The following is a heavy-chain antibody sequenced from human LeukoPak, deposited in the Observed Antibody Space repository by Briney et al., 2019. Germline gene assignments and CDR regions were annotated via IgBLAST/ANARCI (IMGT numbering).Heavy chain of an antibody. V-gene: IGHV3-21*01. CDR3: ARIWGCSGGSCYIRAFDI. CDR1: GFTFSSYS. J-gene: IGHJ3*02. D-gene: IGHD2-15*01. Sequence: PGGSLRLSCAASGFTFSSYSMNWVRQAPGKGLEWVSSISSSSSYIYYADSVKGRFTISRDNAKNSLYLQMNSLRAEDTAVYYCARIWGCSGGSCYIRAFDIWGQGTMVTVSS. CDR2: ISSSSSYI.